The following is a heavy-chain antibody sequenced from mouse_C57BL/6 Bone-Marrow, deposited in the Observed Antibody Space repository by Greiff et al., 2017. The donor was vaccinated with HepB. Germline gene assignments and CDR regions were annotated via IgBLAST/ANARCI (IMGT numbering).Heavy chain of an antibody. CDR3: ARGRKYYAKDY. Sequence: EVNVVESGGGLVQSGRSLKLSCATSGFTFSDFYMEWVRQAPGKGLEWIAASSNKANDYTTEYSASVKGRFIVSRDTSPSILYLQMNALRAEDTAIYYCARGRKYYAKDYCGQGTSVTVSS. J-gene: IGHJ4*01. CDR2: SSNKANDYTT. CDR1: GFTFSDFY. D-gene: IGHD2-10*02. V-gene: IGHV7-1*01.